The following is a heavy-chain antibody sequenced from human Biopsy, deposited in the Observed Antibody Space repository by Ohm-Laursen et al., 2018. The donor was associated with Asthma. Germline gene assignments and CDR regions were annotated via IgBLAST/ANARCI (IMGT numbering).Heavy chain of an antibody. CDR2: ISFDGSNK. V-gene: IGHV3-30*18. CDR3: AKDVFPGWELRRGPDY. Sequence: SLRLSCAASGFTFSNYGMYWVRQAPGKGLDWVAVISFDGSNKNYTDSVKGRFTISRDNSRNTLHLQMNSLRAEDTAVYYCAKDVFPGWELRRGPDYWGQGTLVTVSS. CDR1: GFTFSNYG. J-gene: IGHJ4*02. D-gene: IGHD1-26*01.